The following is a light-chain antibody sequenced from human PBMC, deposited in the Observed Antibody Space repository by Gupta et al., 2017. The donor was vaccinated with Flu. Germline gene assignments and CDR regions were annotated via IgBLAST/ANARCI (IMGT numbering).Light chain of an antibody. CDR1: QSVLYSSNNKNY. Sequence: NCRSSQSVLYSSNNKNYLAWYQQKPGQPPRLPLYWASTREYGVPDRFSGSGSGTDFTLTISSLQAEDVAVYYCQQYYSPPQTFGQGTKEEIK. J-gene: IGKJ1*01. CDR3: QQYYSPPQT. CDR2: WAS. V-gene: IGKV4-1*01.